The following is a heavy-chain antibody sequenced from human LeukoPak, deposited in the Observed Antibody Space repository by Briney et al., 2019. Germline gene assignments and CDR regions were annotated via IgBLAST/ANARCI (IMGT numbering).Heavy chain of an antibody. Sequence: SETLSLTCTVSGGSISSYYWSWIRQPPGKGLEWTGYIYYSGSTNYNPSLKSRVTISVDTSKNQFSLKLSSVTAADTAVYYCARGGAAAGYYYYMDVWGKGTTVTVSS. CDR3: ARGGAAAGYYYYMDV. D-gene: IGHD6-13*01. CDR2: IYYSGST. V-gene: IGHV4-59*01. J-gene: IGHJ6*03. CDR1: GGSISSYY.